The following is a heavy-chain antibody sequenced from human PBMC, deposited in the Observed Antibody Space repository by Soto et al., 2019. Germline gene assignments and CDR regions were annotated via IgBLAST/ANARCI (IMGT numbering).Heavy chain of an antibody. CDR3: ARWPQPRYTADPYAVDV. D-gene: IGHD3-16*02. CDR2: IVPSLETT. Sequence: QVHLVQSGTEVKKPGSSVKVSCKASGGTFSSSGFSWVRQAPGQGLEWMGMIVPSLETTNYAQKFQARFTTSADAVTSTAYMELRSLRSEDTAVYYCARWPQPRYTADPYAVDVWGQGTRVIVSS. V-gene: IGHV1-69*11. J-gene: IGHJ6*02. CDR1: GGTFSSSG.